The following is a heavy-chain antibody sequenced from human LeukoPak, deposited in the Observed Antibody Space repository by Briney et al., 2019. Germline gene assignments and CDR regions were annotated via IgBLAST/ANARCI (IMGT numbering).Heavy chain of an antibody. V-gene: IGHV1-46*01. CDR3: ARDAHAMIVLY. J-gene: IGHJ1*01. CDR1: GYTFTSYY. D-gene: IGHD3-22*01. CDR2: MNPSGGST. Sequence: ASVKVSCKASGYTFTSYYMHWMRQAPGQGLEWMGIMNPSGGSTSYAQKFQGRVTMTRATSTSTVYMELISLRSEDTAVYYCARDAHAMIVLYWGQGTLVTVSS.